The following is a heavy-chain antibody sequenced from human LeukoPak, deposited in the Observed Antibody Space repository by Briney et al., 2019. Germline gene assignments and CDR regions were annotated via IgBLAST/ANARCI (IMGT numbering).Heavy chain of an antibody. CDR1: GGTFSSYA. V-gene: IGHV1-18*01. Sequence: GASVKVSCKASGGTFSSYAISWVRQAPGQGLEWMGWISAYNGNTNYAQKLQGRVTMTTDTSTSTAYMELRSLRSDDTAVYYCARGHDYSNYDCWFDPWGQGTLVTVSS. D-gene: IGHD4-11*01. J-gene: IGHJ5*02. CDR3: ARGHDYSNYDCWFDP. CDR2: ISAYNGNT.